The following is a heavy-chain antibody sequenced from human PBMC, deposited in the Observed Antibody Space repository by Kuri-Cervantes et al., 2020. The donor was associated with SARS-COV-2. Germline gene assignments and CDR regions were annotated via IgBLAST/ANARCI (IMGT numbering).Heavy chain of an antibody. CDR1: GGTFSSYA. CDR2: IIPIFGTA. V-gene: IGHV1-69*13. D-gene: IGHD2-2*02. CDR3: ARSSKGRPGYCSSTSCYIGGGWFDP. Sequence: SVKVSCKASGGTFSSYAISWVRQAPGQGLEWMGRIIPIFGTANYAQKFQGRVTITADESTSTAYMELSSLRSEDTAVYYCARSSKGRPGYCSSTSCYIGGGWFDPRGQGTLVTVSS. J-gene: IGHJ5*02.